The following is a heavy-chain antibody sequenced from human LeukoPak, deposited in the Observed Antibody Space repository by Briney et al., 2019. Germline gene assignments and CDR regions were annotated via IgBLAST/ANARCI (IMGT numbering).Heavy chain of an antibody. CDR2: IYYSGST. J-gene: IGHJ5*02. CDR3: ARAALNHWFDP. V-gene: IGHV4-30-4*01. Sequence: SQTLSLTCTVSGGSISSGDYYWSWIRQPPGKGLEWIGYIYYSGSTYYNPSLKSRVTISVDTSKNQFSLKLSSVTAVDTAVYYCARAALNHWFDPWGQGTLVTVSS. CDR1: GGSISSGDYY.